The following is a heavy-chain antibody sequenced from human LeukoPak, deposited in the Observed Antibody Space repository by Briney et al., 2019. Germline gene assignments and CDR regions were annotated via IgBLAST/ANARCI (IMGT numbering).Heavy chain of an antibody. D-gene: IGHD3-22*01. Sequence: SETLSLTCTVSGGSISSSSYYWGWIRQPPGKGLEWIGSIYYSGSTYCNPSLKSRVTISVDTSKNQFSLKLSSVTAADTAVYYCARPRHYYDSSGYPGLDAFDIWGQGTMVTVSS. J-gene: IGHJ3*02. CDR1: GGSISSSSYY. V-gene: IGHV4-39*01. CDR2: IYYSGST. CDR3: ARPRHYYDSSGYPGLDAFDI.